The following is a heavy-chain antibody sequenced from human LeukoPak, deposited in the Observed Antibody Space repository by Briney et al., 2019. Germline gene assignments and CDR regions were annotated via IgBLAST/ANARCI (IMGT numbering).Heavy chain of an antibody. CDR1: GFTFSSYA. D-gene: IGHD3-10*01. J-gene: IGHJ6*02. Sequence: GGSLRLSCAASGFTFSSYAMSWVRQAPGKGLEWVSAISGSGGSTYYADSVKGRFTISRDNSKNTLYLQMNSLRAEDTAVYYCAKDSMVRGYYYYGMDVWGQGTTVTVSS. V-gene: IGHV3-23*01. CDR3: AKDSMVRGYYYYGMDV. CDR2: ISGSGGST.